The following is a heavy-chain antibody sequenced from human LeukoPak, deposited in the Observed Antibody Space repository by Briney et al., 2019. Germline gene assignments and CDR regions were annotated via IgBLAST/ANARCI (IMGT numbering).Heavy chain of an antibody. CDR3: ARVSPIAVAGSSYYYAMDV. D-gene: IGHD6-19*01. Sequence: SETLSLTCNVSGXSISNYYGTWIRQPAGKGLEWIGRIYSSGTTTYNPSLKSRVAMSVDTSRNQFSLKLSSVTAADTAVYYCARVSPIAVAGSSYYYAMDVRGQGTTVTVSS. J-gene: IGHJ6*02. V-gene: IGHV4-4*07. CDR1: GXSISNYY. CDR2: IYSSGTT.